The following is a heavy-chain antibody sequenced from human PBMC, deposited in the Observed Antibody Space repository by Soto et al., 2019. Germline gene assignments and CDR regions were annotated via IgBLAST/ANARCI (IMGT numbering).Heavy chain of an antibody. CDR1: GGSISSYY. D-gene: IGHD4-4*01. CDR2: IYHSGST. V-gene: IGHV4-59*12. Sequence: PSETLSLTCTVSGGSISSYYWSWIRQPPGKGLEWIGYIYHSGSTNYNPSLKSRVTISVDRSKNQFSLKLSSVTAADTAVYYCARGMTTVTTIDYWGQGTLVTVSS. J-gene: IGHJ4*02. CDR3: ARGMTTVTTIDY.